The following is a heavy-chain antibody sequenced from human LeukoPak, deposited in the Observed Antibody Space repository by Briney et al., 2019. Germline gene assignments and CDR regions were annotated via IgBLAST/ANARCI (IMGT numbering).Heavy chain of an antibody. CDR3: ARAKGTTVTITLDY. J-gene: IGHJ4*02. D-gene: IGHD4-17*01. CDR1: GFTFSSYT. V-gene: IGHV3-21*01. CDR2: ISSGSGYI. Sequence: PGGSLRLSCAASGFTFSSYTMNWVRQAPGKGLEWVSSISSGSGYIYYADSVKGRFSISRDNAKNSLYLQMSSLRAEDTAVYYCARAKGTTVTITLDYWGQGTLVTVSS.